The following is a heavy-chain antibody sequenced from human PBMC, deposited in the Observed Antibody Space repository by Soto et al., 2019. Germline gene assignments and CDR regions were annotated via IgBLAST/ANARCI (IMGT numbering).Heavy chain of an antibody. J-gene: IGHJ4*02. D-gene: IGHD3-3*01. CDR2: INSDGSST. Sequence: GGSLRLSCAASGFTFSSYWMHWVRQAPGKGLVWVSRINSDGSSTSYADSVKGRFTISRDNAKNTLYLQMNSLRAEDTAVYYCARDHSPFWSGYWAHIAALPTLDYWGQGTLVTVSS. V-gene: IGHV3-74*01. CDR3: ARDHSPFWSGYWAHIAALPTLDY. CDR1: GFTFSSYW.